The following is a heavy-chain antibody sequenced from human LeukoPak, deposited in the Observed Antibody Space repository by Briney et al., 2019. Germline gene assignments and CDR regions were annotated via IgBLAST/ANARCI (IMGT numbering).Heavy chain of an antibody. CDR2: INANTGNP. J-gene: IGHJ6*04. CDR3: ARARYCIGSTCPAGYYGMDV. D-gene: IGHD2-15*01. V-gene: IGHV7-4-1*02. CDR1: GYTFNSYA. Sequence: ASVKVSCKASGYTFNSYALDWVRQAPGQGLEWMGWINANTGNPTYAQGFTGRFVFSLDTSVSTAYVEISSLKAEDTAVYYCARARYCIGSTCPAGYYGMDVWGEGTTVTVSS.